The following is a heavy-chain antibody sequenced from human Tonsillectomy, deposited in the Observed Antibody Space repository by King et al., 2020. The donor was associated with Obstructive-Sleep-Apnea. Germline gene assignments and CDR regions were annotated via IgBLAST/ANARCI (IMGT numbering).Heavy chain of an antibody. Sequence: VQLQQWGSGLLKPSETLFLTCAVYGGSFSDYYCSWIRQPPGKGLELIGEFNHRGNPNYNPSLKSRVTISVDMAKNQVSLKLTSVTAADTAVYYCARGSGAADVNWFDPWGQGALVTVSS. D-gene: IGHD6-13*01. CDR1: GGSFSDYY. V-gene: IGHV4-34*01. CDR3: ARGSGAADVNWFDP. CDR2: FNHRGNP. J-gene: IGHJ5*02.